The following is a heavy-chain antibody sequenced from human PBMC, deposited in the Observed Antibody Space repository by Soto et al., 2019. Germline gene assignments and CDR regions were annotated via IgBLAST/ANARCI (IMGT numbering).Heavy chain of an antibody. CDR2: IYYSGST. Sequence: TSETLSLTCTVSGGSISSGGYYWSWIRQPPGKGLEWIGYIYYSGSTNYNPSLKSRVTISVDTSKNQFSLNLTSLTAADTAIYYCARANWYSEYWGQGTLVTVSS. CDR3: ARANWYSEY. J-gene: IGHJ4*02. V-gene: IGHV4-61*08. CDR1: GGSISSGGYY. D-gene: IGHD7-27*01.